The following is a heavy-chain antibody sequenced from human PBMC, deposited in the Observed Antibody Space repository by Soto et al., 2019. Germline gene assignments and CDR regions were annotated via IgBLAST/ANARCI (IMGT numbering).Heavy chain of an antibody. CDR1: GYVFTSFG. CDR3: VRRMFYHCWSKYYYFDN. Sequence: ASVKVSCKTSGYVFTSFGISRVRQAAGQGLEWMGWVRPYNGDTKYAEKFQGRVTMTSDTSTTTGYMELRGLRSDDTAVYYCVRRMFYHCWSKYYYFDNWGQRTQGNVAS. J-gene: IGHJ4*02. D-gene: IGHD3-10*01. V-gene: IGHV1-18*04. CDR2: VRPYNGDT.